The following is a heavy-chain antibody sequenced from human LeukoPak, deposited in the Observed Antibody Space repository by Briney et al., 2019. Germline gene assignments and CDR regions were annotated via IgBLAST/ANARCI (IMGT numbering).Heavy chain of an antibody. D-gene: IGHD3-9*01. V-gene: IGHV3-7*01. CDR1: GFTFSSYW. Sequence: GGSLRLSCAASGFTFSSYWTSWVRQAPGKGLEWVANIKQDGSEKYYVDSVKGRFTISRDNAKNSLYLQMNSLRAEDTAVYYCARDHYDILTGYRDYWGQGTLVTVSS. J-gene: IGHJ4*02. CDR2: IKQDGSEK. CDR3: ARDHYDILTGYRDY.